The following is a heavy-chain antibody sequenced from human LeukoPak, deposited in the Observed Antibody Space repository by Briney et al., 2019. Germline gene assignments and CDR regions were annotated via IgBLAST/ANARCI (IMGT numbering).Heavy chain of an antibody. CDR3: AKGATLLRFLEWLLFLDY. CDR1: GFTFRSFA. D-gene: IGHD3-3*01. V-gene: IGHV3-23*01. CDR2: ISGSTTNT. Sequence: PGGSLRLSCAASGFTFRSFAMNWVRQAPGKGLEWVSGISGSTTNTYYADSVKGRFTISRDNSKNTLYLQMNSLRAEDTAVYYCAKGATLLRFLEWLLFLDYWGQGTLVTVSS. J-gene: IGHJ4*02.